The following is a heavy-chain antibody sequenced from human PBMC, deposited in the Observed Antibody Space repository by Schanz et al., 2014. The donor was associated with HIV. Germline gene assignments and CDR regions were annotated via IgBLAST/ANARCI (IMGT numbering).Heavy chain of an antibody. J-gene: IGHJ5*02. D-gene: IGHD2-15*01. CDR2: INHSGST. Sequence: QVHLQQWGAGLLKPSETLSLTCAVYGGSFSGYYWSWIRQPPGKGLEWIGEINHSGSTNYSPSLKRRVTISVHASKRQCSLNLASVTAADTAVYYCARGVRRDCRTPDCNTGWFDPWGQGTLVTVSS. CDR1: GGSFSGYY. V-gene: IGHV4-34*02. CDR3: ARGVRRDCRTPDCNTGWFDP.